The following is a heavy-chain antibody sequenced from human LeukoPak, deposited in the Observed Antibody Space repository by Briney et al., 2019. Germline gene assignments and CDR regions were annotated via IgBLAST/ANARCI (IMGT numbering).Heavy chain of an antibody. CDR2: IYYSGST. Sequence: SETLSLTCTVSGGSISSGGYYWSWIRQHPGKGLEWIGYIYYSGSTYYNPSLKSRVTISGDMSKNQFSLKLTSVTAADTAVYYCARQPLASIIAAAATCDYWGQGTLVTVSS. V-gene: IGHV4-31*03. J-gene: IGHJ4*02. CDR3: ARQPLASIIAAAATCDY. D-gene: IGHD6-13*01. CDR1: GGSISSGGYY.